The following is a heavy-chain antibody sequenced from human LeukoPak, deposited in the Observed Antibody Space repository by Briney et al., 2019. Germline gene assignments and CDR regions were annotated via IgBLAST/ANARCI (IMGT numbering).Heavy chain of an antibody. J-gene: IGHJ5*02. D-gene: IGHD3-9*01. CDR1: GGSISSSSYY. Sequence: PSETLSLTCTVSGGSISSSSYYWGWIRQPPGKGLEWIGSIYYSGSTYYNPSLKSRVTISVDTSKNQFSLKLSSVTAADTAVYYCARESSLVIRGSNWFDPWGQGTLVTVSS. CDR2: IYYSGST. CDR3: ARESSLVIRGSNWFDP. V-gene: IGHV4-39*07.